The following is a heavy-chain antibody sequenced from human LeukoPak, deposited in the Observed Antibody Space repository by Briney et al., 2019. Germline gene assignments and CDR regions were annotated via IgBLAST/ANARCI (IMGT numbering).Heavy chain of an antibody. V-gene: IGHV3-20*03. Sequence: KELELVSGTNWDGASTGYADSVKGRFTISRDNFKNFLYLQMNSLRVEDTALYFCGRVFFSTPSCENY. CDR2: TNWDGAST. D-gene: IGHD2-2*01. CDR3: GRVFFSTPSCENY. J-gene: IGHJ4*01.